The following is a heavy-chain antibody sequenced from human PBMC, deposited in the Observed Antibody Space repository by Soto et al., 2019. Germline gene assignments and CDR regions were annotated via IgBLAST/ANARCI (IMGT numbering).Heavy chain of an antibody. CDR1: GGSMISYY. CDR2: IYYAGST. Sequence: SETLSLTCTVSGGSMISYYWGWIRQPPGRGLEWIGFIYYAGSTKYNPSLNSRVTISVDTSKNQFSLTVTSVTAADTAVYYCARREAVAGTGGHYYYGMDVWGQGTTVT. J-gene: IGHJ6*02. D-gene: IGHD6-13*01. V-gene: IGHV4-59*08. CDR3: ARREAVAGTGGHYYYGMDV.